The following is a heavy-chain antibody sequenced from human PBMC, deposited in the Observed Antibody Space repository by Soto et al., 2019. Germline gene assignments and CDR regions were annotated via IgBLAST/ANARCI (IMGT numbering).Heavy chain of an antibody. CDR1: GASISGFY. V-gene: IGHV4-4*07. Sequence: QVQLQESGPGLMKASEILSLTCTVSGASISGFYWSWIRKSAGKGLEWIGRIYATGTTDYNPSLKSRVMMSVDTSKKQFSLKLRSVTAADTAVYYCVRDGTKTLRDWFDPWGQGISVTIYS. J-gene: IGHJ5*02. CDR3: VRDGTKTLRDWFDP. D-gene: IGHD1-1*01. CDR2: IYATGTT.